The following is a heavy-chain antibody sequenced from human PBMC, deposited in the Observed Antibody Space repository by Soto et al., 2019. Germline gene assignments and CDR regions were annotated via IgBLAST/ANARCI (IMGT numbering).Heavy chain of an antibody. J-gene: IGHJ4*02. V-gene: IGHV1-3*01. CDR2: INAGNGNT. CDR1: GYTFTGYA. D-gene: IGHD2-15*01. CDR3: AKGEWSYCRGGSCYYFDY. Sequence: QVQLVQSGSELKKPGASVKVSCKASGYTFTGYAMHWVRQAPGQRLEWMGWINAGNGNTKYSQKFQGRFTITRDTTASPAYMEVSSLRSEDTAVYYCAKGEWSYCRGGSCYYFDYWGQGTVVTVSS.